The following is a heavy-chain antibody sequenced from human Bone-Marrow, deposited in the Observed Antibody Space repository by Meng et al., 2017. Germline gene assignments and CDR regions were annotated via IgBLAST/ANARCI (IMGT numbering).Heavy chain of an antibody. D-gene: IGHD4-17*01. CDR2: IYYSGST. CDR3: ASLYGDSSVWYLDL. V-gene: IGHV4-31*03. Sequence: HVDLQESGPGLVKPSQTLSLTCTVSGGSISSGNHYWSWIRQHPGKGLEYIGYIYYSGSTYYNPSLKSRVIISVDTSKNQFSLRLNSVTAADTAVYYCASLYGDSSVWYLDLWGRGTLVTVSS. CDR1: GGSISSGNHY. J-gene: IGHJ2*01.